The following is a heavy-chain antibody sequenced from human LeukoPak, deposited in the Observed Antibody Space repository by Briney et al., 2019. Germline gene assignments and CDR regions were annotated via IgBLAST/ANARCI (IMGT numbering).Heavy chain of an antibody. CDR2: TSGSGGST. CDR1: GFTFSSYS. V-gene: IGHV3-23*01. D-gene: IGHD2-2*01. CDR3: AKGLKPAMASRSNYFDY. Sequence: GGSLRLSCAASGFTFSSYSMNWVRQAPGKGLEWVSATSGSGGSTYYADSVKGRFTISRDNSKNTLYLQMNTLRAEDTALYYCAKGLKPAMASRSNYFDYWGQGTLVTVSS. J-gene: IGHJ4*02.